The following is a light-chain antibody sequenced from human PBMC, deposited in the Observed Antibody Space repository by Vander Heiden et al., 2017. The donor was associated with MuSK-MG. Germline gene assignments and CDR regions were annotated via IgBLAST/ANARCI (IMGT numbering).Light chain of an antibody. V-gene: IGKV1-33*01. CDR2: DAS. J-gene: IGKJ2*01. CDR1: QDISNY. Sequence: DIQMTQSPSFLSASVGDRATITCQASQDISNYLNWYQQKPGKAPKLLIYDASNLETGVPSRFSGSGSGTDFTFTISSLQPEDIATYYCQQYDNLPYTFGQGTKLEIK. CDR3: QQYDNLPYT.